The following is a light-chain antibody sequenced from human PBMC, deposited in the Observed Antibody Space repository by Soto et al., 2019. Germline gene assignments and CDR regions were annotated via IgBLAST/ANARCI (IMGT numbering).Light chain of an antibody. Sequence: EIVLTHSPATLSVSPGGRATLSGRASQSVSSNLAWYQQKHGQAPRLLISDASNRATGIPARFSGSGSGTDLTITINRLEPEDFAVDYCQQRSSWPITFGQGTRLEIK. CDR1: QSVSSN. CDR3: QQRSSWPIT. V-gene: IGKV3-11*01. J-gene: IGKJ5*01. CDR2: DAS.